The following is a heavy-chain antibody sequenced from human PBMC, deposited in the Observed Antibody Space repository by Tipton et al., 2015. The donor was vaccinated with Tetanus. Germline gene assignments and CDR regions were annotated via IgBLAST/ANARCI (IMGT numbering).Heavy chain of an antibody. D-gene: IGHD6-19*01. V-gene: IGHV1-18*01. CDR2: ISAYNGNT. Sequence: QSGPEVKKPGASVKVSCKASGYTFTSYGISWVRQAPGQGLEWMGWISAYNGNTNYAQKRQGRVTMTTDTSTSTAYMELRSLRSDDTAVYYCARDTAVGGAPHSSMDAFDSWGQGTMVSVSS. J-gene: IGHJ3*02. CDR3: ARDTAVGGAPHSSMDAFDS. CDR1: GYTFTSYG.